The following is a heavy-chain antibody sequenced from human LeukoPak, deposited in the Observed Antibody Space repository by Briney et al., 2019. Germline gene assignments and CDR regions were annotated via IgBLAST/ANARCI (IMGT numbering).Heavy chain of an antibody. J-gene: IGHJ5*02. D-gene: IGHD2-2*01. V-gene: IGHV4-34*01. CDR3: AREIPLGYCSSTSCPNWFDP. CDR1: GGSFSGYY. CDR2: IYHSGST. Sequence: PSETLSLTCAVYGGSFSGYYWSWIRQPPGKGLEWIGYIYHSGSTYYNPSLKSRVTISVDRSKNQFSLKLSSVTAADTAVYYCAREIPLGYCSSTSCPNWFDPWGQGTLVTVSS.